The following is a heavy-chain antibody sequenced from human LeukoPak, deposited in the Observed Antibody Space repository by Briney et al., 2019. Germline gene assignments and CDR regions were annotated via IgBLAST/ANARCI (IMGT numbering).Heavy chain of an antibody. V-gene: IGHV1-18*01. CDR3: AKGGSRVVTYGNFDY. J-gene: IGHJ4*02. D-gene: IGHD2-21*02. CDR1: GYTFTSYA. Sequence: ASVKVSCKPSGYTFTSYALSWVRQAPGQGLEWMGWISTYSGNTNYAQKLQGRITMTIETSTSTAYMELRSLRSDDTAVYYCAKGGSRVVTYGNFDYWGQGTLVTVSS. CDR2: ISTYSGNT.